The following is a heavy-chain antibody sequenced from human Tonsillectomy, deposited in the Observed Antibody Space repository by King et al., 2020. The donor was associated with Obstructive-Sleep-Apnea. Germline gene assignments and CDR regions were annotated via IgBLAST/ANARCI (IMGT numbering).Heavy chain of an antibody. CDR3: ARHERDDSSGYYYLYYFDY. V-gene: IGHV4-59*08. J-gene: IGHJ4*02. CDR1: GGSISSYY. D-gene: IGHD3-22*01. CDR2: IYYSGST. Sequence: QLQESGPGLVKPSETLSLTCTVSGGSISSYYWSWIRQPPGKVLEVIGYIYYSGSTNYTPSLKSRGTISVDTSKNQFSLKRSSVTAADTAVYYCARHERDDSSGYYYLYYFDYWGQGTLVTVSS.